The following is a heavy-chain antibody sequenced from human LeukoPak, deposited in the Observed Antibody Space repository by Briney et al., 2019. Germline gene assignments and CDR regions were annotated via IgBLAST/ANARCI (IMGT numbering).Heavy chain of an antibody. V-gene: IGHV3-7*01. CDR3: ARDFPYYYDISGYYFDY. D-gene: IGHD3-22*01. CDR2: IKGDGSEK. CDR1: GFTFSSSW. J-gene: IGHJ4*02. Sequence: GGSLRLSCAASGFTFSSSWMTWVRQAPGKGLEWLANIKGDGSEKYYVDSVKGRFTISRDNAKNSLYLQMNSLRAEDTAVYYCARDFPYYYDISGYYFDYWGQGTLVTVSS.